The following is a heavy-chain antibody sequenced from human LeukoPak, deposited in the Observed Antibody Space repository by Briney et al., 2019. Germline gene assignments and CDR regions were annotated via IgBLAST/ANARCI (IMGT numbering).Heavy chain of an antibody. D-gene: IGHD3-22*01. CDR2: INPSGGST. V-gene: IGHV1-46*01. CDR3: AGVSLPYYDSSGYSRYYFDY. Sequence: ASVKVSCKASGYTFTSYYMHWVRQAPGQGLEWMGIINPSGGSTSYAQKFQGRVTMTRDTSTSTVYMELSSLRSEDTAVYYCAGVSLPYYDSSGYSRYYFDYWGQGTLVTVSS. CDR1: GYTFTSYY. J-gene: IGHJ4*02.